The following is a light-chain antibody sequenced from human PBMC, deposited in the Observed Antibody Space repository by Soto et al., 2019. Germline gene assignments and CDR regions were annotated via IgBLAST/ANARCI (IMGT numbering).Light chain of an antibody. Sequence: EIVMTQSPATLSVSPGESATLPCRASQSVSSNLAWYQQKPGQAPRLLIHGASTRAAGIPARFSGGGSGTEFTLTISSLQSEDSAVYYCQQYDYWPPYTFGQGTKVDIK. CDR2: GAS. CDR3: QQYDYWPPYT. V-gene: IGKV3-15*01. J-gene: IGKJ2*01. CDR1: QSVSSN.